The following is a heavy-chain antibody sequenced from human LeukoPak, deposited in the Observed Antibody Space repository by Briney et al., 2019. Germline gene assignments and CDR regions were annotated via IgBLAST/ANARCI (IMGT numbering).Heavy chain of an antibody. V-gene: IGHV1-69*05. CDR1: GGTFNNSA. D-gene: IGHD4-17*01. Sequence: ASVKVSCKTSGGTFNNSAISWVRQAPGQGLEWLGGIMPLFGTAGYAQKFQGRVTITKDESTRTVYLELTSLTSDDTAVYYCARDVHGDYGSGGFAPWGQGTLVSVSS. CDR3: ARDVHGDYGSGGFAP. J-gene: IGHJ5*02. CDR2: IMPLFGTA.